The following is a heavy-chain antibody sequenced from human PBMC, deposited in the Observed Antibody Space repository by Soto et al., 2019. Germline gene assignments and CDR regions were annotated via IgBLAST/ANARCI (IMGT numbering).Heavy chain of an antibody. CDR2: INRRGTT. J-gene: IGHJ5*02. CDR3: ARGECVRGSWVVWFDT. Sequence: KTSETLSLTCRVDGGSLSADLWNWIRQAPGKGLEWIGEINRRGTTNYNPSLRSRVTLSVDTSKNEVSLRLNCVTAADTAGYYCARGECVRGSWVVWFDTWGRERPVTVS. CDR1: GGSLSADL. D-gene: IGHD2-21*01. V-gene: IGHV4-34*01.